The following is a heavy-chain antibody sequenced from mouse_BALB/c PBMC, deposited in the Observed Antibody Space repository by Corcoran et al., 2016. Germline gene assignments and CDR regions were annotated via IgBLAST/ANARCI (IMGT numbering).Heavy chain of an antibody. CDR2: INTYTGEP. D-gene: IGHD2-1*01. V-gene: IGHV9-1*02. J-gene: IGHJ3*01. CDR3: ARVDGNCKFAY. Sequence: QIQLVHSGPGRKKPGETVKIYCKASGYTFTNYGMNWVKQAPGKGLKWMGWINTYTGEPTYADDFKGRFAFSLETSASTAYLQINNLKNEDMATYFCARVDGNCKFAYWGQGTLVTVSA. CDR1: GYTFTNYG.